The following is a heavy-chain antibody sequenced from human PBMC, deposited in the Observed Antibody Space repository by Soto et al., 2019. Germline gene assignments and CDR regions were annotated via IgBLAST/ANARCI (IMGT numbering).Heavy chain of an antibody. Sequence: GASVKVSCKASGYTFTSYYMHWVRQAPGQGLEWMGIINPSGGSTSYAQKFQGRVTMTRDTSTSTVYMELSSLRSEDTAVYYCARAMGVVPAAMFAFDIWGQGTMVTVSS. CDR2: INPSGGST. J-gene: IGHJ3*02. D-gene: IGHD2-2*01. CDR3: ARAMGVVPAAMFAFDI. CDR1: GYTFTSYY. V-gene: IGHV1-46*03.